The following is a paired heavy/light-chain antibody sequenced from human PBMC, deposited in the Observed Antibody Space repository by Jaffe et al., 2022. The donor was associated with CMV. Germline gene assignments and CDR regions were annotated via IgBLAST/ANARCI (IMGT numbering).Light chain of an antibody. CDR2: ENN. V-gene: IGLV1-44*01. CDR3: AVWDDSLNGRWV. Sequence: QSVLTQPPSASGTPGQRVTISCSGSSSNIGSNDVNWYQQFPRTAPRLLIYENNQRPSRVPDRFSGSKSGTSASLAISGLQSEDEADYYCAVWDDSLNGRWVFGGGTKLTVL. J-gene: IGLJ3*02. CDR1: SSNIGSND.
Heavy chain of an antibody. Sequence: QVQLQESGPGLVKPSETLSLTCTVSGGSISTYYWSWIRQFPGKGLEWIGYIYHSGTTRSNPTLKSRVTISVDTSKNQFSLELNSVTAADTAVYYCARGFSDSRAYYQFEYWGQGTLVTVSS. CDR3: ARGFSDSRAYYQFEY. CDR1: GGSISTYY. CDR2: IYHSGTT. V-gene: IGHV4-59*01. J-gene: IGHJ4*02. D-gene: IGHD3-22*01.